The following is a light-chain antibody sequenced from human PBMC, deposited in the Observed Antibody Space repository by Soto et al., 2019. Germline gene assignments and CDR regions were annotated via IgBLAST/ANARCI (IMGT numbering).Light chain of an antibody. V-gene: IGKV1-33*01. J-gene: IGKJ3*01. CDR1: QDISKN. Sequence: DIQMTQSASSLSASVGDRVTVTCQASQDISKNLNWYQHKPGKAPKLLIYDTSTLETGVPSRFRGSGSGTDFTFTISSLQTEDIATYYCEQSHNLPFTFGPGTKVDI. CDR3: EQSHNLPFT. CDR2: DTS.